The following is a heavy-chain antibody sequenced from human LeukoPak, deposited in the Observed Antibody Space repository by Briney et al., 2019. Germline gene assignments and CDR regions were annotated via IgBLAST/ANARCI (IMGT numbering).Heavy chain of an antibody. D-gene: IGHD3-22*01. Sequence: SVKVSCKASGFSFTSAAVQWVRQARGQRLEWIGWIVVGSGNTNYAQKFQERVTITRDMSTSTAYMELSSLRSVDTAVYYCAARSIVVVPDAFDIWGQGTMVTVSS. CDR2: IVVGSGNT. CDR1: GFSFTSAA. CDR3: AARSIVVVPDAFDI. J-gene: IGHJ3*02. V-gene: IGHV1-58*01.